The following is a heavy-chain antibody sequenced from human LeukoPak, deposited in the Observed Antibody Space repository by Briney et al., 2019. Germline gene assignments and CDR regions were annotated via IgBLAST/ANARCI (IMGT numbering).Heavy chain of an antibody. CDR2: ISGSGGST. CDR3: AKVSGGGLYYDGMDV. D-gene: IGHD1-14*01. V-gene: IGHV3-23*01. J-gene: IGHJ6*02. Sequence: GGSLRLSCAASGFTFSSYAMSWVRQAPGKGLEWVSAISGSGGSTYYADSVRGRFTISRDNSKNTLYLQMNSLRAEDTAVYYCAKVSGGGLYYDGMDVWGQGTTVTVSS. CDR1: GFTFSSYA.